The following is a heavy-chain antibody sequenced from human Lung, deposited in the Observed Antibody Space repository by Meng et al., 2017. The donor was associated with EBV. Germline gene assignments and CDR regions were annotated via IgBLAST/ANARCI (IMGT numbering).Heavy chain of an antibody. J-gene: IGHJ4*02. CDR2: IVPVFGTP. Sequence: QGQLWQSGAEVKRPGSSVKVSCKSSGGNFRSYAINWVRQAPGQGLEWMGGIVPVFGTPNYAQKFQDRVTISADDSTNTAYMELSSLRSEDTAVYFCASDPPEGGYGSFDFWSQGTLVTVSS. CDR3: ASDPPEGGYGSFDF. V-gene: IGHV1-69*01. CDR1: GGNFRSYA. D-gene: IGHD6-19*01.